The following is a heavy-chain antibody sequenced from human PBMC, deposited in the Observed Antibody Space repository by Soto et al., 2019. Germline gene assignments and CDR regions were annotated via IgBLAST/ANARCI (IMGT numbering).Heavy chain of an antibody. J-gene: IGHJ4*02. V-gene: IGHV3-23*01. D-gene: IGHD1-1*01. CDR1: GFTFSDYS. Sequence: EVHLLESGGCLVQPGGSLRLSCAASGFTFSDYSMSWVRQTPERGLEWVSSLTRDGTSYYADSVQGRFTVSRDNSKNTVSLQMHSLRAEDTALYYCTKRATTIPTPGNYFDSWGQGTLVTVSS. CDR3: TKRATTIPTPGNYFDS. CDR2: LTRDGTS.